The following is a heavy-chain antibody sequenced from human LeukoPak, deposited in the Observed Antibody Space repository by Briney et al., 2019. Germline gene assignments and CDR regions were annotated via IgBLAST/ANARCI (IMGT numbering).Heavy chain of an antibody. CDR3: ARDNDYGHRPIH. J-gene: IGHJ4*02. Sequence: SVKVSCKASGGTFSSYAISWVRQAPGQGLECMGRIIPILGIANYAQKFQGRVTITADKSTSTAYMELSSLRSEDTAVYYCARDNDYGHRPIHWGQGTLVTVSS. CDR1: GGTFSSYA. V-gene: IGHV1-69*04. CDR2: IIPILGIA. D-gene: IGHD4-17*01.